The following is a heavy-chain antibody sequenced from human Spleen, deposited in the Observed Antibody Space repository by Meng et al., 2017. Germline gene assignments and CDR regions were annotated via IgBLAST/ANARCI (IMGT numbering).Heavy chain of an antibody. Sequence: QVQLQQWGAGRLEPSETLSLACVVSGWSFSDYYWSWIRQPPGKGLEWIGEINHSGSTNYNPSLESRATISVDTSQNNLSLKLSSVTAADSAVYYCARGPTTMAHDFDYWGQGTLVTVSS. CDR2: INHSGST. CDR1: GWSFSDYY. D-gene: IGHD4-11*01. J-gene: IGHJ4*02. CDR3: ARGPTTMAHDFDY. V-gene: IGHV4-34*01.